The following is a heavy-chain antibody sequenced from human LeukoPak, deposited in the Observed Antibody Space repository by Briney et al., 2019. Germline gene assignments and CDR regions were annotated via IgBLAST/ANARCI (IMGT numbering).Heavy chain of an antibody. J-gene: IGHJ3*02. Sequence: GGSLRLSCAASGFTFSSYSMNWVRQAPGKGLEWVSPISSSSSYIYYADSVKGRFTISRDNAKNSLYLQMNSLRAEDTAVYYCARARGRSINDAFDIWGQGTMVTVSS. CDR3: ARARGRSINDAFDI. CDR2: ISSSSSYI. CDR1: GFTFSSYS. D-gene: IGHD3-16*01. V-gene: IGHV3-21*01.